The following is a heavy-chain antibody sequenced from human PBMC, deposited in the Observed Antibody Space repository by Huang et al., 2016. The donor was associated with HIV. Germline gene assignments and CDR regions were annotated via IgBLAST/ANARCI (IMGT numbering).Heavy chain of an antibody. CDR3: ARQVDGFRSHFDF. Sequence: EVLLVQSGAELKEPGESLKISCKASGYGFSSYWIGWVRQKPGKGLEWMVIIYPRDSETKYSPSFDGQVTISADKSTRTAYPQWESLKAPDTAIYFCARQVDGFRSHFDFWGQGTLVSVSS. D-gene: IGHD5-18*01. V-gene: IGHV5-51*01. J-gene: IGHJ4*02. CDR1: GYGFSSYW. CDR2: IYPRDSET.